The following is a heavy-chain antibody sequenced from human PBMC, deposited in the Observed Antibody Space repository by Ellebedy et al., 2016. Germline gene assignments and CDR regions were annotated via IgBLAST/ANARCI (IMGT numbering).Heavy chain of an antibody. V-gene: IGHV4-59*08. D-gene: IGHD3-10*01. CDR3: ARHNSGGSDP. J-gene: IGHJ5*02. CDR1: DGSIGYDY. Sequence: SETLSLTCSVSDGSIGYDYWSWVRRPPGKGLEWIGPIYYTGSTNYSPSLRSRVTISVDTSKNQFSLELRSVTAADTAIYYCARHNSGGSDPWGQGTLVTVSS. CDR2: IYYTGST.